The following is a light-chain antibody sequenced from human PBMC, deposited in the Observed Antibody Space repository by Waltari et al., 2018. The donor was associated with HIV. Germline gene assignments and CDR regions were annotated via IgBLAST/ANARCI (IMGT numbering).Light chain of an antibody. Sequence: QSVLTQPPSTSGTPGQRVTISCSGSSSNIGSHYVYWYRQLPGTAPKIVMYRDDRRPSGVPVRFSGSKSGTSASLAISGLRSEDEAEYFCATWDDSLSGSVFGGGTKLTVL. CDR1: SSNIGSHY. V-gene: IGLV1-47*01. CDR2: RDD. J-gene: IGLJ3*02. CDR3: ATWDDSLSGSV.